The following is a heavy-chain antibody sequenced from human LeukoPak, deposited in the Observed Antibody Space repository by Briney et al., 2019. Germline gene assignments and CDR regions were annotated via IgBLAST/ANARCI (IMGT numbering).Heavy chain of an antibody. D-gene: IGHD6-13*01. J-gene: IGHJ4*02. CDR1: GYTFTGYY. CDR3: ARDLAVSSSWYVAY. CDR2: INPNSGGT. Sequence: GASVKVSCKASGYTFTGYYMHWVRQAPGQGLEWMGWINPNSGGTNYAQKFQGRVTMTRDTSISTAYTELSRLRSDDTAVYYCARDLAVSSSWYVAYWGQGTLVTVSS. V-gene: IGHV1-2*02.